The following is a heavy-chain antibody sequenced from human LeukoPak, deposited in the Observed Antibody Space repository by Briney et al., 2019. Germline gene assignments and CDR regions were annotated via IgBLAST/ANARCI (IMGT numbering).Heavy chain of an antibody. CDR3: ARGYCSGGSCYRYNWFDP. CDR1: GYTFTGYY. Sequence: GASVKVSCKASGYTFTGYYLHWVRQAPGQGLEWKGWINPNSGGTNYAQKFQGRVTMTRDTSISTAYMELSRLRSDDTAVYYCARGYCSGGSCYRYNWFDPWGQGTLVTVSS. V-gene: IGHV1-2*02. D-gene: IGHD2-15*01. J-gene: IGHJ5*02. CDR2: INPNSGGT.